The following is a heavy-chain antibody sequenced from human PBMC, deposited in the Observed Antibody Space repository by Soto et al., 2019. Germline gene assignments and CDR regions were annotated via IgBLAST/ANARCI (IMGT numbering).Heavy chain of an antibody. Sequence: SETLSLTCTVSGGSISSGGYYWSWIRQHPGKGLEWIGYIYYSGSTYYNPSLKSRVTISVDTSKNQFSLKLSSVTAADTAVYYCARIAAAGPGNWFDPWGQGTLVNVSS. J-gene: IGHJ5*02. CDR2: IYYSGST. V-gene: IGHV4-31*03. D-gene: IGHD6-13*01. CDR3: ARIAAAGPGNWFDP. CDR1: GGSISSGGYY.